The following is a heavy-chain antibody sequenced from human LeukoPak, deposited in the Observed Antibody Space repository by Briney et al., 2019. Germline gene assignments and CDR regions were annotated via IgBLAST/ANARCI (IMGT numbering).Heavy chain of an antibody. J-gene: IGHJ3*01. Sequence: ASVKVSCKASGHTFTGYCMHWVRQAPGQGLEWMGWINPKSGGTNYAQKFQGRVTMTRDTSISTAYMELNRLRSDDTAVYYCALWEIVHYAFDFWGQGTMVTVSS. CDR2: INPKSGGT. V-gene: IGHV1-2*02. CDR1: GHTFTGYC. CDR3: ALWEIVHYAFDF. D-gene: IGHD5-12*01.